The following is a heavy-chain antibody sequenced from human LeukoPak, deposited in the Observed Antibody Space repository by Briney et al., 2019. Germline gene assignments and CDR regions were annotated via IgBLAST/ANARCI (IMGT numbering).Heavy chain of an antibody. Sequence: PGGSLRLSCAASGFTFSSYAMSWVRHAPRKWLELVSAISGSGGSTYYAVSVKGRFTISRDNSKNTLYLQMNSLRAEDTAVYYCASSSYLLYFDYWGQGTLVTVSS. J-gene: IGHJ4*02. CDR2: ISGSGGST. D-gene: IGHD2-21*01. CDR3: ASSSYLLYFDY. V-gene: IGHV3-23*01. CDR1: GFTFSSYA.